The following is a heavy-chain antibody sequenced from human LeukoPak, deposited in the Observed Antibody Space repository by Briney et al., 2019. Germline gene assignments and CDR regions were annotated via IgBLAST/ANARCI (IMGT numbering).Heavy chain of an antibody. CDR3: ARDRRNGWFDP. CDR1: GGTFSSYA. D-gene: IGHD2-8*01. J-gene: IGHJ5*02. V-gene: IGHV1-46*01. CDR2: INPSGGST. Sequence: ASVKVFCKASGGTFSSYAISWVRQAPGQGLEWMGIINPSGGSTSYAQKFQGRVTMTRDTSTSTVYMELSSLRSEDTAVYYCARDRRNGWFDPWGQGTLVTVSS.